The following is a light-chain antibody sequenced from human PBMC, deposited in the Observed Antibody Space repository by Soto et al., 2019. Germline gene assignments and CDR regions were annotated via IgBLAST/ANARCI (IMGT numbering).Light chain of an antibody. CDR3: QQRSNWPAIT. CDR1: RSVSSY. V-gene: IGKV3-11*01. CDR2: DAS. Sequence: EIVFTQSPATLSLSPGERASLSCRASRSVSSYLAWYQQKPGQAPRLLIYDASNRATGIPARFSGSGSGTDFTLTISSLEPEDFAVYYCQQRSNWPAITFGQGTRLEIK. J-gene: IGKJ5*01.